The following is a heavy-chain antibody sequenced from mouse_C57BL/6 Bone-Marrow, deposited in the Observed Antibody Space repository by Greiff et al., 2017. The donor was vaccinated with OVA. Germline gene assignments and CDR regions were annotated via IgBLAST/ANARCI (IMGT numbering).Heavy chain of an antibody. CDR1: GYTFTSYW. V-gene: IGHV1-53*01. J-gene: IGHJ3*01. CDR2: INPSNGGT. CDR3: ARKGGIYYDYDGFAY. Sequence: QVHLQQPGTELVKPGASVKLSCKASGYTFTSYWMHWVKQRPGQGLEWIGNINPSNGGTNYNEKFKSKATLTVDKSSSTAYMQLSSLTSEDSAVYYCARKGGIYYDYDGFAYWGQGTLVTVSA. D-gene: IGHD2-4*01.